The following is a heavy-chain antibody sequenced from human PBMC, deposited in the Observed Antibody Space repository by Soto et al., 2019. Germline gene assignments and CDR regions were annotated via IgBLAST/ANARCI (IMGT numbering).Heavy chain of an antibody. CDR1: GYSISSGYY. CDR2: IYHSGTT. V-gene: IGHV4-38-2*01. J-gene: IGHJ5*02. Sequence: QVQLQESGPGLVKPSETLSLTCVVSGYSISSGYYWGWIRQPPGKGLEWIGSIYHSGTTYYNPSLKSRVTISLDTSRYQFSLKLTSVTAADTAVYYCARSLLTSSWYAGSWGQGTLVTVSS. D-gene: IGHD6-13*01. CDR3: ARSLLTSSWYAGS.